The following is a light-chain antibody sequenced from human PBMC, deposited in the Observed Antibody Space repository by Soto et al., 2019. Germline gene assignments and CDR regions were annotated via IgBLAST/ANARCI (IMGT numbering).Light chain of an antibody. Sequence: QSALTQPPSASGSPGQSVTISCTGTSSDVGAYIFVSWYQQHPGKAPKLMIYDVTKRPSGVPDRFSGSKSGNTASLTISGLQAEDEADYYCCSYAGSYTFVFGGGTKLTVL. CDR2: DVT. J-gene: IGLJ2*01. V-gene: IGLV2-11*01. CDR3: CSYAGSYTFV. CDR1: SSDVGAYIF.